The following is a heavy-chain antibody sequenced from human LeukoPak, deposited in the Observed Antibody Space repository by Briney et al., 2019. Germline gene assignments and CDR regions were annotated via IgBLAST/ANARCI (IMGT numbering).Heavy chain of an antibody. Sequence: GASVKVSCKASGYTFTGYYMHWVRQAPGQGLEWMGWINPNSGGTNYAQKFQGRVTMTRDTSISTAYMELSRLRSDDTAVYYCARGFGNEFYYCGMDVWGQGTTVTVSS. V-gene: IGHV1-2*02. CDR2: INPNSGGT. CDR1: GYTFTGYY. J-gene: IGHJ6*02. CDR3: ARGFGNEFYYCGMDV. D-gene: IGHD3-16*01.